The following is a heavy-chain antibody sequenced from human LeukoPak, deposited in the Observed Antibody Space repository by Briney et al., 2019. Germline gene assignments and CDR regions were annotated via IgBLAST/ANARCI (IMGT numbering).Heavy chain of an antibody. CDR2: ISSDSNTM. CDR3: ARRRSGSFVDY. Sequence: GGSLRLSCAASGFTFSSYSMNWVRQAPGKGLEWVSYISSDSNTMYYADSVKGRFTISRDNAKNSLYLQMHSLRAEDTAVYYCARRRSGSFVDYWGQGTLVTVSS. D-gene: IGHD3-10*01. J-gene: IGHJ4*02. V-gene: IGHV3-48*01. CDR1: GFTFSSYS.